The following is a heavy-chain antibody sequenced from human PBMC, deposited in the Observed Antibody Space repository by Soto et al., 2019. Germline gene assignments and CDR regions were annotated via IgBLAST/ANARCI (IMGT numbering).Heavy chain of an antibody. CDR2: ISSSGSTI. CDR3: ARDLDDFWSWADY. J-gene: IGHJ4*02. Sequence: GGSLRLSCAASGFTFSDYYMSWIRQAPGKGLEWVSYISSSGSTIYYADSVKGRFTISRDNAKNSLYLQMNSLRAEDTAVYYCARDLDDFWSWADYWGQGTLVTVSS. V-gene: IGHV3-11*01. D-gene: IGHD3-3*01. CDR1: GFTFSDYY.